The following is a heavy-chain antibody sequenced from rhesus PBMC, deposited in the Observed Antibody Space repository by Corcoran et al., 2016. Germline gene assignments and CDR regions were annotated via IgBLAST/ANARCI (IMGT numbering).Heavy chain of an antibody. CDR1: GFTFSSYG. J-gene: IGHJ4*01. CDR2: ISNGGGSK. Sequence: EVQLVESGGGLVQPGGSLRLSCAASGFTFSSYGMSWVRQAPGKGLEWVSYISNGGGSKYYADSVKGRFTISRDNSKNTLSLQMNSLRAEDTAVYYCAKGDSSFFDYWGQGVLVTVSS. D-gene: IGHD6-13*01. CDR3: AKGDSSFFDY. V-gene: IGHV3S5*01.